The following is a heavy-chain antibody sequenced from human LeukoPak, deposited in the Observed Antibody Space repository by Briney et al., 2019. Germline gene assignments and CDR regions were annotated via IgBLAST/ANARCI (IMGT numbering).Heavy chain of an antibody. CDR2: IYPGDSDT. V-gene: IGHV5-51*01. Sequence: RGESLKISCQDSGYSFTSYWIGWVRQMPGKGLEWMGIIYPGDSDTRYSPSFQGQVTISADKSISIAYLQWSSLKASDTAIYYCARLQGVDFWSGYPDYWGQGTLVTVSS. CDR1: GYSFTSYW. CDR3: ARLQGVDFWSGYPDY. J-gene: IGHJ4*02. D-gene: IGHD3-3*01.